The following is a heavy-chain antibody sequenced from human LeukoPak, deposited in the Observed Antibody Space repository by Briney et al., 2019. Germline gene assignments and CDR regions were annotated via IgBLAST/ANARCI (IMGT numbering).Heavy chain of an antibody. V-gene: IGHV4-39*01. CDR1: AGSFSSGTYY. J-gene: IGHJ6*03. CDR2: IDYSGST. D-gene: IGHD3-10*01. Sequence: PSETLSLTCTVSAGSFSSGTYYWAWIRQPPGKGLEWIGNIDYSGSTSYSPSLKIRVTISVDTSKNQLSLNVRSVTAADTAVYYCARQKSGGITMLRVRSANPRHYSYMDLWGTGTTVTVSS. CDR3: ARQKSGGITMLRVRSANPRHYSYMDL.